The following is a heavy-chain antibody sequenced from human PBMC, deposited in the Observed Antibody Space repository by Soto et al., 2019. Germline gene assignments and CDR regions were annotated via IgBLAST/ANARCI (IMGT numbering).Heavy chain of an antibody. V-gene: IGHV3-30*03. CDR2: MSFDGSIK. CDR1: GFIFSSYG. J-gene: IGHJ6*02. Sequence: GGSLRLSCAASGFIFSSYGMNWVRQAPGKGLEWVAVMSFDGSIKYYADSVKGRFTISRDNSKNTLYLQMNSLRAEDTAVYYCARTIVVVPAAISLRKYYYYYGMDVWGQGTTVTVSS. D-gene: IGHD2-2*01. CDR3: ARTIVVVPAAISLRKYYYYYGMDV.